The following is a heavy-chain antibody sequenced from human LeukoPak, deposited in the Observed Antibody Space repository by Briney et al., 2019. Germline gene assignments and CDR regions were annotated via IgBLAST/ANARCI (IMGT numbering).Heavy chain of an antibody. CDR2: IYTNTGNP. CDR1: GYTFTSYY. J-gene: IGHJ4*02. D-gene: IGHD6-13*01. V-gene: IGHV7-4-1*02. CDR3: ARGIPVYGSSWSYYFDY. Sequence: GASVKVSCKASGYTFTSYYMHWVRQAPGQGLEWMGWIYTNTGNPTYTQGFTGRFVFSLDTSVSTTYLQISNLKAEDTAVYHCARGIPVYGSSWSYYFDYWGQGTLVTVSS.